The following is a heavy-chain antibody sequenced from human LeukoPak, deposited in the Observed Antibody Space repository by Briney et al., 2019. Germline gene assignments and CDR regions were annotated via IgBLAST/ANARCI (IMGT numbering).Heavy chain of an antibody. D-gene: IGHD3-10*01. V-gene: IGHV3-23*01. J-gene: IGHJ6*02. Sequence: GGSLRLSCAASGFTFSSYAMSWVRQAPGKGLEWVSTISGSGGSTYYADSVKGRFTISRDNSKNTLYLQMNSLRAEDTAVYYCAKVATVLLWFGDFDYYGMDVWGQGTTVTVSS. CDR1: GFTFSSYA. CDR2: ISGSGGST. CDR3: AKVATVLLWFGDFDYYGMDV.